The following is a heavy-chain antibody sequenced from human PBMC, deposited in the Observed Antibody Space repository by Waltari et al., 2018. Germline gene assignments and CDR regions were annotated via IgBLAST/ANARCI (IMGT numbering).Heavy chain of an antibody. J-gene: IGHJ5*01. V-gene: IGHV4-39*07. CDR3: ARQRPAALEAWFDS. D-gene: IGHD2-2*01. CDR1: GDSISRSVYY. CDR2: VDDSGNS. Sequence: QLQLQESGPGLVKPSETLSLSCTVSGDSISRSVYYWGWTRQPPGKGLEWIGSVDDSGNSSYNPSLKSGVDISTDTSKNQLSLRLTSVTAADSAVYHCARQRPAALEAWFDSWGQGTPVIVSS.